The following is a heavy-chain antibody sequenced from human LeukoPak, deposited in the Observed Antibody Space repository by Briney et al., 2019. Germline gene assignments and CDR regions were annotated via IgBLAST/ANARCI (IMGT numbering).Heavy chain of an antibody. J-gene: IGHJ5*02. CDR1: GGSFSGYY. CDR2: INHSGST. D-gene: IGHD3-22*01. CDR3: AILTYYYDSSGSNWFDP. Sequence: SETLSLTCAVYGGSFSGYYWSWIRQPPGKGLEWIGEINHSGSTNYNPSLKSRVTISVDTSKNQFSLKLSSVTAADTAVYYCAILTYYYDSSGSNWFDPWGQGTLVTVSS. V-gene: IGHV4-34*01.